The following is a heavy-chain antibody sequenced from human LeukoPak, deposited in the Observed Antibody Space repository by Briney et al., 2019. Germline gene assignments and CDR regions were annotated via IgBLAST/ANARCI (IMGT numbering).Heavy chain of an antibody. J-gene: IGHJ4*02. CDR2: ISGGGGNT. CDR1: GFTFRSNA. D-gene: IGHD6-19*01. CDR3: AKAVSDWYPFDY. V-gene: IGHV3-23*01. Sequence: PGGSLRLSCAASGFTFRSNAMSWVRQAPGKGLEWVSAISGGGGNTYYADSVKGRFTISRDNARDTLYLQMNSLRDEDTAVYYCAKAVSDWYPFDYWGQGTLVTVSS.